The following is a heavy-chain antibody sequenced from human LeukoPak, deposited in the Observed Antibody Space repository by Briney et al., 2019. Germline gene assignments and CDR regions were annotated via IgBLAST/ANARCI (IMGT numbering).Heavy chain of an antibody. Sequence: SETLSLTCTVSGGSISSGGHYWSWIRQHPGKGLEWIGYIYYSGSTYYNPSLKSRVTISVDTSKNQFSLKLSSVTAADTAVYYCARVFYGDPPYYFDYWGQGTLVTVSS. CDR2: IYYSGST. J-gene: IGHJ4*02. CDR1: GGSISSGGHY. V-gene: IGHV4-31*03. CDR3: ARVFYGDPPYYFDY. D-gene: IGHD4-17*01.